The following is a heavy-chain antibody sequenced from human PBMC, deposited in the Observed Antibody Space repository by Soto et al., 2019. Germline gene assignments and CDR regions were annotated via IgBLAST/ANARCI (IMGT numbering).Heavy chain of an antibody. Sequence: GGSLRLSCAASGFTFSSYAMSWVRQSPGKGLEWVSAISGSGVSTYYADSVKGRFTISRDNSKNTLYVQMNSLRAEDTAVYYCATDRSAVFDYWGLGTLVTVSS. CDR3: ATDRSAVFDY. CDR1: GFTFSSYA. J-gene: IGHJ4*02. D-gene: IGHD2-2*01. CDR2: ISGSGVST. V-gene: IGHV3-23*01.